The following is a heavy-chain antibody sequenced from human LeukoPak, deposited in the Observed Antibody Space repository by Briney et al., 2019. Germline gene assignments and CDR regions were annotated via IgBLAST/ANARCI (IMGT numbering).Heavy chain of an antibody. J-gene: IGHJ4*02. CDR1: GGSISSSSYY. V-gene: IGHV4-39*07. CDR3: AREPPGPYYGSGSYYNGGY. CDR2: IYYSGST. D-gene: IGHD3-10*01. Sequence: SETLSLTCTVSGGSISSSSYYWGWIRQPPGKGLEWIGSIYYSGSTYYNPSLKSRVTISVDTSKNQFSLKLSSVTAADTAVYYCAREPPGPYYGSGSYYNGGYWGQGTLVTVSS.